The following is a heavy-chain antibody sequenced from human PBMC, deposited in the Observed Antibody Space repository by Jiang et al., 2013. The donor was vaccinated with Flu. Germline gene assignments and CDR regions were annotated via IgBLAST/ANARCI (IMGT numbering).Heavy chain of an antibody. Sequence: VQLVESGGGLVQPGGSLRLSCAASGFTLSDHYMDWVRQAPGKGLEWAGRTRNKANGLTTEYAASVKGRFTISRDDSKNSMYLQMNSLKSEDTAVYYCATHRGESSNYHYG. CDR3: ATHRGESSNYHYG. CDR1: GFTLSDHY. CDR2: TRNKANGLTT. J-gene: IGHJ6*01. D-gene: IGHD3-3*01. V-gene: IGHV3-72*01.